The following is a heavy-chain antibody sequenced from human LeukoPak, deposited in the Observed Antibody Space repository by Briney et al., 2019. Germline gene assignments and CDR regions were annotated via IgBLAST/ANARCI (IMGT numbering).Heavy chain of an antibody. V-gene: IGHV1-69*05. CDR1: VGTFSSYA. D-gene: IGHD2-21*02. CDR2: MIPIFGTA. Sequence: VASVKVSCKASVGTFSSYAISWVRQAPGQGLEWMGGMIPIFGTANYAQKFQGRVTITTDESTSTAYMELSSLRSEDTAVYYCARGYCGGDCYPRRVVHDAFDIWGQGTLLTVSS. CDR3: ARGYCGGDCYPRRVVHDAFDI. J-gene: IGHJ3*02.